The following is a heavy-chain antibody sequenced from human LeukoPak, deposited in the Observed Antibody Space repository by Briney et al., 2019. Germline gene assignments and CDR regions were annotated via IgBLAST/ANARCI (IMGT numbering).Heavy chain of an antibody. D-gene: IGHD2-15*01. CDR3: ARNSNRGGHFPYYFDY. J-gene: IGHJ4*02. V-gene: IGHV1-69*13. CDR1: GGTFSSYA. CDR2: IIPIFGTA. Sequence: ASVKVSCKASGGTFSSYAISWVRQAPGQGLEWMGGIIPIFGTANYAQKFQGRVTITADESTSTAYMVLSSLRSEDTAVYYCARNSNRGGHFPYYFDYWGQGTLVTVSS.